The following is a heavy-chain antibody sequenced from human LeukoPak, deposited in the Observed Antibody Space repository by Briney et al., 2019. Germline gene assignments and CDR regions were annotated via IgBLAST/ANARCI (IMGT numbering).Heavy chain of an antibody. CDR3: ARGKRELLQLYHFDF. CDR1: GGIFKNFG. V-gene: IGHV1-69*13. J-gene: IGHJ4*02. CDR2: IIPVFGTA. Sequence: ASVKVSCKASGGIFKNFGISWLRQAPGQGPEWMGGIIPVFGTADYSKKFQGRLTITSDESTSTAYMELSSLTAEDTAVYYCARGKRELLQLYHFDFWGQGTLVTVSS. D-gene: IGHD1-26*01.